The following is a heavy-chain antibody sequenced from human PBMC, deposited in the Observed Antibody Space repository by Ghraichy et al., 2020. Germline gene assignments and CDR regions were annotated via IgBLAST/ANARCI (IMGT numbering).Heavy chain of an antibody. Sequence: GGSLRLSCAASGFTFSSYAMSWVRQAPGKGLEWVSAISGSGGSTYYADSVKGRFTISRDNSKNTLYLQMNSLRAEDTAVYYCAKDLYYYGSGSSILIDYWGQGTLVTVSS. D-gene: IGHD3-10*01. CDR2: ISGSGGST. V-gene: IGHV3-23*01. CDR1: GFTFSSYA. CDR3: AKDLYYYGSGSSILIDY. J-gene: IGHJ4*02.